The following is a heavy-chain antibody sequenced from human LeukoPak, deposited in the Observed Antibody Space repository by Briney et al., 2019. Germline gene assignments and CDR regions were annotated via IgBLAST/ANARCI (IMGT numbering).Heavy chain of an antibody. CDR2: VNPSGGST. Sequence: ASVTVSFKASGYTFTSYYLHWVRQAPGQGLEWMGIVNPSGGSTTYAQKFQGRVTMTKDTSTNTVYLELSSLRSEDTAVYYCARGERIQLWSRNNYFDYWGQGTLVTVSS. CDR1: GYTFTSYY. J-gene: IGHJ4*02. D-gene: IGHD5-18*01. CDR3: ARGERIQLWSRNNYFDY. V-gene: IGHV1-46*01.